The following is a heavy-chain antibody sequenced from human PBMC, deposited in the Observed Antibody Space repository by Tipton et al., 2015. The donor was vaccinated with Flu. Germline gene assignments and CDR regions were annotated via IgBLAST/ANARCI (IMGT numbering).Heavy chain of an antibody. J-gene: IGHJ3*02. Sequence: TLSLTCTVSGYSISSGYYWGWIRQPPGKGLEWIGSIYHGGSTYYNPSLKSRVTISVDTSKNQFSLKLSSVTAADTAVYYCARYGSVYAFDIWGQGTMVTVSS. V-gene: IGHV4-38-2*02. CDR1: GYSISSGYY. D-gene: IGHD4-17*01. CDR3: ARYGSVYAFDI. CDR2: IYHGGST.